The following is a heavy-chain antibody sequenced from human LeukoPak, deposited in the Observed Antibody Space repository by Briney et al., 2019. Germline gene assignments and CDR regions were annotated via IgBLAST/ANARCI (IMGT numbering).Heavy chain of an antibody. Sequence: SETLSLTCAVSGGSISSGGYSWSWIRQPPGKGLEWIGYIYHSGSTYYNPSLKSRVTISVGRSKNQFSLKLSSVTAADTAVYYCARGGPSLGVDYWGQGTLVTVSS. V-gene: IGHV4-30-2*01. CDR1: GGSISSGGYS. D-gene: IGHD5/OR15-5a*01. CDR3: ARGGPSLGVDY. J-gene: IGHJ4*02. CDR2: IYHSGST.